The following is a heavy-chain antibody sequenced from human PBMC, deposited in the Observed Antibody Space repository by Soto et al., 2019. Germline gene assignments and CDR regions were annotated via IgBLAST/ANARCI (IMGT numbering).Heavy chain of an antibody. Sequence: SQTLSLTCAISGDSVSSNSAAWNWIRQSPSRGLEWLGRTYYRSKWYNDHAVSVKSRITINPDTSKNQFSLQLNSVTPEDTAVYYCAREPPYCSSTSCYGLGFDYWGQGTLVTVSS. J-gene: IGHJ4*02. V-gene: IGHV6-1*01. CDR1: GDSVSSNSAA. CDR2: TYYRSKWYN. D-gene: IGHD2-2*01. CDR3: AREPPYCSSTSCYGLGFDY.